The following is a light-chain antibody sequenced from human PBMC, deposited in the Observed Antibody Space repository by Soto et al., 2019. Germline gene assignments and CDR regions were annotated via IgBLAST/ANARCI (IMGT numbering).Light chain of an antibody. V-gene: IGLV2-14*01. CDR2: DVS. CDR1: SSDVGGYNY. J-gene: IGLJ1*01. Sequence: QSVLTQPASVSGSPGQSITISSTGTSSDVGGYNYVSWYQQHPGKAPKLMIYDVSNRPSGVSNRFSGSKSGNTASLSISWLQAEDEADYYCRSYTSSSTLGGVFGTGTKVTVL. CDR3: RSYTSSSTLGGV.